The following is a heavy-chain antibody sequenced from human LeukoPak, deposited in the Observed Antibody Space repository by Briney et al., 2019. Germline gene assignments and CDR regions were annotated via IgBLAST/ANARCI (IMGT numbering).Heavy chain of an antibody. J-gene: IGHJ4*02. D-gene: IGHD3-10*01. CDR1: GYTFTSYA. CDR3: ARDNDYYGSGSYCFDF. V-gene: IGHV1-3*01. CDR2: INAGNGNT. Sequence: ASVKVSCKASGYTFTSYAMHWVRQAPGQRLEWMGCINAGNGNTKYSQKFQGRVTITRDTSASTAYMELSSLRSEDTAVYYCARDNDYYGSGSYCFDFWGQGTLVTVSS.